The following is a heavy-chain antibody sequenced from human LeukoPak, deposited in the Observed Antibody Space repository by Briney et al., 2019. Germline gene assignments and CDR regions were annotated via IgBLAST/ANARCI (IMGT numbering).Heavy chain of an antibody. D-gene: IGHD2-2*01. CDR2: ISSSSSYI. CDR1: GFTFSSYS. V-gene: IGHV3-21*01. Sequence: PGGSLRLSCAASGFTFSSYSMNWVRRAPGKGLEWVSSISSSSSYIYYADSVKGRFTISRDNAKNSLYLQMNSLRAEDTAVYYCARAYCSSTSCYFDYWGQGTLVTVSS. J-gene: IGHJ4*02. CDR3: ARAYCSSTSCYFDY.